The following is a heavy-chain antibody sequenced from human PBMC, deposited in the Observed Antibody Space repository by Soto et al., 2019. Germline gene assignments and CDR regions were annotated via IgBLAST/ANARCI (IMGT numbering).Heavy chain of an antibody. CDR1: GGSFSGYY. CDR2: IKHSGST. V-gene: IGHV4-34*01. CDR3: ARDKITGLFDY. Sequence: QVQLQQWGAGLLKPSETLSLTCAVYGGSFSGYYWTWIRQPPGTGLEWIGEIKHSGSTNYKPSLKSRVTISVDTSTNQFSLKLTSVTAADPAVYYCARDKITGLFDYWGQGTLVTVSS. J-gene: IGHJ4*02. D-gene: IGHD2-8*02.